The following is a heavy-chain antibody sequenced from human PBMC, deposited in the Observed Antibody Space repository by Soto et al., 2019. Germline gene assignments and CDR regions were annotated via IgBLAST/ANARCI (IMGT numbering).Heavy chain of an antibody. J-gene: IGHJ4*02. CDR3: AKSFFYDSSGYPTLFDY. V-gene: IGHV1-18*04. Sequence: ASVKVSCKASGYTFTSYDINWVRQAPGQGLEWMGWISAYTGNTNYAQKLQGRVTMTTDTSTSTAYMELRSLRFDDTAVYYCAKSFFYDSSGYPTLFDYWGQGTLVTVSS. CDR1: GYTFTSYD. CDR2: ISAYTGNT. D-gene: IGHD3-22*01.